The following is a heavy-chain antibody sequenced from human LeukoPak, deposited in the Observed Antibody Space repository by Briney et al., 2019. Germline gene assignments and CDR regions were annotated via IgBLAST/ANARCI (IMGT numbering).Heavy chain of an antibody. CDR1: GGSGGSISSSNY. J-gene: IGHJ5*02. CDR3: ARSGIAAAGTDWFDP. CDR2: IYHSGST. Sequence: SETLSLTCAVSGGSGGSISSSNYWSWVRQPPGKGLEWIGEIYHSGSTNYNPSLKSRVTISVDTSKNQFSLKPSSVTAADTAVYYCARSGIAAAGTDWFDPWGQGTLVTVSS. V-gene: IGHV4-4*02. D-gene: IGHD6-13*01.